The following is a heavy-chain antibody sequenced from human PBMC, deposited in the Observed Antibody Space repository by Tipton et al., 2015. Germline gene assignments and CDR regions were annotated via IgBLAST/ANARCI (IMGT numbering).Heavy chain of an antibody. CDR3: ARAGEYTYGYDYHALDV. J-gene: IGHJ6*02. D-gene: IGHD5-18*01. CDR2: TYHTGIT. CDR1: GDSISSINW. Sequence: TLSLTCNVSGDSISSINWWTWVRQPPGKGLEWIGYTYHTGITNYNPSLKSRVTISVDTSKNQFSLKLNSVTAADTAVYYCARAGEYTYGYDYHALDVWGQGTTVTVSS. V-gene: IGHV4-4*02.